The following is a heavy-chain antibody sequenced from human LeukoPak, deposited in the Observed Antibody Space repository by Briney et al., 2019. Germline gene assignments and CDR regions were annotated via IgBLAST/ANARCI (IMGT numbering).Heavy chain of an antibody. CDR1: GGTFSSYD. V-gene: IGHV1-69*13. J-gene: IGHJ4*02. D-gene: IGHD3-10*01. CDR2: IIPIFGTA. CDR3: ARGGWMRFADYYFDY. Sequence: ASVKVSCKASGGTFSSYDICYVRQAPGQGLEWMGGIIPIFGTANYAQKFQGRVTITADESTSTAYMELSSLRSEDTAVYYCARGGWMRFADYYFDYWGQGTLVTVSS.